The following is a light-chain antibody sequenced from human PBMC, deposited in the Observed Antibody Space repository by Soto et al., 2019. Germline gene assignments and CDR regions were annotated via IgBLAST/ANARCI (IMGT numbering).Light chain of an antibody. CDR3: QQRTRWPPLT. CDR2: GAS. V-gene: IGKV3-15*01. Sequence: EIVMTQSPATLSVSPGETATLSCRASQSISSNLAWFQQKPGQAPRLLIYGASTRATGVPARFSGSGSGTEFTLTISSLQSEDFAVYYCQQRTRWPPLTFGGGTKVEIK. CDR1: QSISSN. J-gene: IGKJ4*01.